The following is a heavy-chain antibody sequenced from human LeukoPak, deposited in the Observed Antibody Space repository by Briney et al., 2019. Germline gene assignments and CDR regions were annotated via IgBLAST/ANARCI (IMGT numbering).Heavy chain of an antibody. CDR3: ASLVRRFIYGGSPFDY. CDR1: GGSISSSSYY. J-gene: IGHJ4*02. V-gene: IGHV4-39*01. CDR2: IYYSGST. Sequence: SETLSLTCTASGGSISSSSYYWGWIRQPPGKGLEWIGSIYYSGSTYYNPSLKSRVTISVDTSKNQFSLKLSSVTAADTAVYYCASLVRRFIYGGSPFDYWGQGTLVTVSS. D-gene: IGHD4-23*01.